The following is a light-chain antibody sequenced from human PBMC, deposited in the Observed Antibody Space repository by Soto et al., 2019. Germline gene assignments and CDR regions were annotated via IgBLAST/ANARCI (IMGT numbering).Light chain of an antibody. J-gene: IGLJ2*01. Sequence: QSALTQPASVSGSPGQSITISCTGTSSDVGGYNYVSWYQQHPGKAPKLMIYDVSNRPSGVSNRFSGSKSGNTASLTISGLQAEDEADYYCSSYTSSSTPVVFSGGTKFTVL. V-gene: IGLV2-14*01. CDR3: SSYTSSSTPVV. CDR2: DVS. CDR1: SSDVGGYNY.